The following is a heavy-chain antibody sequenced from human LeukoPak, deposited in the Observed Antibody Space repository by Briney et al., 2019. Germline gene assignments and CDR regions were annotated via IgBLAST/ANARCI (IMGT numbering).Heavy chain of an antibody. Sequence: ASVTVSCKASGYTFTGYYMHWVRQAPGQGLEWMGWMNPNSGNTGYAQKFQGRVTITRNTSISTAYMELSSLRSEDTAVYYCARRGTGYSSGWPQEDWGQGTLVTVSS. CDR1: GYTFTGYY. J-gene: IGHJ4*02. D-gene: IGHD6-19*01. V-gene: IGHV1-8*03. CDR3: ARRGTGYSSGWPQED. CDR2: MNPNSGNT.